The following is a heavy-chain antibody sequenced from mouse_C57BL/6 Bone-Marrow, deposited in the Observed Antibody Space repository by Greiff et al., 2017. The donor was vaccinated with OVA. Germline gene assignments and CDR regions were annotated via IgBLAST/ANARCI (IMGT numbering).Heavy chain of an antibody. CDR2: IDPETGGP. D-gene: IGHD2-4*01. Sequence: VQLVESGAELVRPGASVTLSCKASGYTFTDYEMHWVKQTPVHGLEWIGAIDPETGGPAYNQKFKGKAILTADKSSSTAYMERRSLTSEDSAVYYCTKYYDYPWDFDVWGTGTTVTVSS. J-gene: IGHJ1*03. V-gene: IGHV1-15*01. CDR3: TKYYDYPWDFDV. CDR1: GYTFTDYE.